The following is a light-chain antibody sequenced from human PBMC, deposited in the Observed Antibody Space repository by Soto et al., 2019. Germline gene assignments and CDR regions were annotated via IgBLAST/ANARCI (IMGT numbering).Light chain of an antibody. J-gene: IGKJ4*01. V-gene: IGKV1-5*01. Sequence: DIQMTQSPSTLSASVGDRVTISCRASQSISTWLAWYQQKPEKVPKLLIYDASTLESGVPSRFSGSGSDTEFTLTISSLQPDDFATYYCQQYDGNFGGGTRVEIK. CDR3: QQYDGN. CDR2: DAS. CDR1: QSISTW.